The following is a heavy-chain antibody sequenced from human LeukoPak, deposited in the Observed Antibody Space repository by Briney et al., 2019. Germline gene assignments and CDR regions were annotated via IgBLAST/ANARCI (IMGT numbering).Heavy chain of an antibody. Sequence: SETLSLTCSVSGGAVSSSTFYWSWIRQPPGKGLEWIGYIYNSGSTKYNPSLKSRVTISVDTSKSQFSLNLSSVTAADTAVYYCARGSSPFDYWGQGTLVTVPS. CDR1: GGAVSSSTFY. CDR3: ARGSSPFDY. V-gene: IGHV4-61*01. CDR2: IYNSGST. J-gene: IGHJ4*02.